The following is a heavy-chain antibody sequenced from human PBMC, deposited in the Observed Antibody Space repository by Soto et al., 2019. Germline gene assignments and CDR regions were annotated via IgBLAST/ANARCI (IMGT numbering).Heavy chain of an antibody. CDR3: ARIPERCEDGMDV. J-gene: IGHJ6*02. V-gene: IGHV3-33*01. Sequence: QVQLVESGGGVVQPGRSLRLSCAGSGFTFSIYGIHWVRQAPGKGLEWVAVIWYDGSNKYYADSVKGRFTISRDNSKNTVYLQMNSLRAEDTAVYYCARIPERCEDGMDVWGQGTTVTVSS. CDR2: IWYDGSNK. CDR1: GFTFSIYG.